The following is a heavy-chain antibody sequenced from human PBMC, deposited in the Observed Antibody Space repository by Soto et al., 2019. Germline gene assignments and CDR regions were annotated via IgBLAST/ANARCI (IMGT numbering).Heavy chain of an antibody. V-gene: IGHV4-34*01. D-gene: IGHD2-2*01. CDR3: ARGVGSTSCSHYYYYYGMDV. Sequence: SETLSLTCAVYGGSFSGYYWSWIRQPPGKGLEWIGEINHSGSTNYNPSLKSRVTISVDTSKNQFSLKLSPVTAADTAVYYCARGVGSTSCSHYYYYYGMDVWGQGTTVTVSS. CDR1: GGSFSGYY. CDR2: INHSGST. J-gene: IGHJ6*02.